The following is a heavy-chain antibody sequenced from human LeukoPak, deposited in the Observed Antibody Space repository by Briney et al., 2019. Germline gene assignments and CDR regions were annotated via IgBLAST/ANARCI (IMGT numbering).Heavy chain of an antibody. Sequence: GGSLRLSCAAPGFTFSSYSMNWVRQAPGKGLEWVSSISSSSSYIYYADSVKGRFTISRDNAKNSLYLQMNSLRAEDTAVYYCARDHLGIDAFDIWGQGTMVTVSS. CDR3: ARDHLGIDAFDI. CDR2: ISSSSSYI. V-gene: IGHV3-21*01. CDR1: GFTFSSYS. D-gene: IGHD1-1*01. J-gene: IGHJ3*02.